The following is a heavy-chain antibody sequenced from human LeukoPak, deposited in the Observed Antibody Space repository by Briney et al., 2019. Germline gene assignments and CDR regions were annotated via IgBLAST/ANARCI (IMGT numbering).Heavy chain of an antibody. CDR2: ISGRGGST. Sequence: PGGSLRLSCAASGFTFSSYAMNWVRQAPGKGLEWVSVISGRGGSTDYADSVKGRFTISRDNTKNTLHLQMNSLRAEDTAIYYCAKDYGSGSYSYYYYYMDVWGKGTTVTVSS. J-gene: IGHJ6*03. CDR3: AKDYGSGSYSYYYYYMDV. V-gene: IGHV3-23*01. D-gene: IGHD3-10*01. CDR1: GFTFSSYA.